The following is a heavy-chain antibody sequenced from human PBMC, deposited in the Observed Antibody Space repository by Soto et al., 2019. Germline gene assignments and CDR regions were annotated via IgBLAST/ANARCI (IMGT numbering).Heavy chain of an antibody. J-gene: IGHJ4*02. Sequence: GASVKVSCKASGYTFTSYAMHWVRHAPGQRLEWMGWINAGNGNTKYSRKFQGRVTITRDTSASTAYMELSSLRSEDTAVYYCARDRFLEWLLWLDYWGQGTLVTVSS. V-gene: IGHV1-3*01. CDR3: ARDRFLEWLLWLDY. CDR2: INAGNGNT. D-gene: IGHD3-3*01. CDR1: GYTFTSYA.